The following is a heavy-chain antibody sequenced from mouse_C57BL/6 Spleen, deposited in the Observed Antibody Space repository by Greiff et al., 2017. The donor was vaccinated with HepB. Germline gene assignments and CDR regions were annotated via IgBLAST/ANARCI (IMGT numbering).Heavy chain of an antibody. V-gene: IGHV1-59*01. CDR1: GYTFTGYW. CDR2: IDPSDSYT. CDR3: ARTTVVASYWYFDV. Sequence: QVQLQQPGAELVSPGTSVKLSCKASGYTFTGYWMHWVKQRPGQGLEWIGVIDPSDSYTNYNQKFKGKATLTVDTSSSTAYMQLSSLTSEDSAVYYSARTTVVASYWYFDVWGTGTTVTVSS. D-gene: IGHD1-1*01. J-gene: IGHJ1*03.